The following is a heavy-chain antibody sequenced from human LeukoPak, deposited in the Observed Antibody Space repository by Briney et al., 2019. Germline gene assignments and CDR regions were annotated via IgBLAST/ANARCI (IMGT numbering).Heavy chain of an antibody. CDR3: ARVTYYYGSGSYVYWFDP. J-gene: IGHJ5*02. D-gene: IGHD3-10*01. Sequence: PGGSLRLSCAASGLTFSSYEMNWVRQAPGKGLEWVSYISSSGSTIYYADSVKGRFTISRDNAKNSLYLQMNSLRAEDTAVYYCARVTYYYGSGSYVYWFDPWGQGTLVTVSS. CDR2: ISSSGSTI. V-gene: IGHV3-48*03. CDR1: GLTFSSYE.